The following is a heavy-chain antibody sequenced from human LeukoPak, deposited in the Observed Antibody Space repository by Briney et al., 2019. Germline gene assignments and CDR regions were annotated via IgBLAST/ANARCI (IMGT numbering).Heavy chain of an antibody. D-gene: IGHD3-22*01. CDR1: GFTFSSYE. Sequence: LAGGSLRLSCAASGFTFSSYEMNWVRQAPGKGLEWVSYISSSSSIIYYADSVKGRFTISRDNAKNSLYLQMNSLRAEDTAVYYCARDSSGYFHWFDPWGQGTLVTVSS. J-gene: IGHJ5*02. CDR2: ISSSSSII. CDR3: ARDSSGYFHWFDP. V-gene: IGHV3-48*03.